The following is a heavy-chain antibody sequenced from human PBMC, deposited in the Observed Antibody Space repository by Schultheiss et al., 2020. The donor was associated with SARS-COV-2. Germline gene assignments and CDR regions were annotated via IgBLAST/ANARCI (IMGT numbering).Heavy chain of an antibody. CDR3: ARVRSYDSSYYGMDV. CDR1: GYTFTSYY. Sequence: ASVKVSCKASGYTFTSYYMHWVRQAPGQGLEWMGWISANNGNRNYAQKFQGRVTMTTDTSTSTAYMELRSLRSDDTAVYYCARVRSYDSSYYGMDVWGQGTTVTVSS. J-gene: IGHJ6*02. V-gene: IGHV1-18*04. CDR2: ISANNGNR. D-gene: IGHD3-3*01.